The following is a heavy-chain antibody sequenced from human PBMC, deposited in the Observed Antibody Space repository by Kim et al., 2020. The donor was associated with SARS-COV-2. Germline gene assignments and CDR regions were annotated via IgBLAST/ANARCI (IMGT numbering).Heavy chain of an antibody. CDR2: IVVGSGNT. Sequence: SVKVSCKASGFTFTSSAVQWVRQARGQRLEWIGWIVVGSGNTNYAQKFQERVTITRDMSTSTAYMELSSLRSEDTAVYYCAADIGDIVATISGVYWGQGTLVTVSS. J-gene: IGHJ4*02. CDR1: GFTFTSSA. CDR3: AADIGDIVATISGVY. V-gene: IGHV1-58*01. D-gene: IGHD5-12*01.